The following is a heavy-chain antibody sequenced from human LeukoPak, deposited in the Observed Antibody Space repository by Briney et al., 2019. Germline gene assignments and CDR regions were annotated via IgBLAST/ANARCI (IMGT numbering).Heavy chain of an antibody. J-gene: IGHJ3*02. CDR3: ARDLEGLRLGELSLSAFDI. D-gene: IGHD3-16*02. V-gene: IGHV3-21*04. Sequence: GGSLRLSCAASEFSFSFTTYTINWVLQTPGQGLEWFSSMSVSSNYIYYADSVKGRYTIYRDNAKNLLYLQMNRLRAEDTALYYCARDLEGLRLGELSLSAFDIWGQGTMVTVSS. CDR2: MSVSSNYI. CDR1: EFSFSFTTYT.